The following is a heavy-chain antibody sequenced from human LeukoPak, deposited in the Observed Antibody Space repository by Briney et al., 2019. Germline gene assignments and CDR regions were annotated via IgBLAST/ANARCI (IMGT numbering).Heavy chain of an antibody. D-gene: IGHD3-16*02. CDR2: IRGSSSYI. CDR1: GFTFSCSS. CDR3: ARVPAGVIGMKDAFDI. Sequence: GGSLRLSCAASGFTFSCSSMNWVRHAPEEWLEWVSSIRGSSSYIYYADSVKGRFTISRHNAKNSLYLQMNSLRAEDTAVYYCARVPAGVIGMKDAFDIWGQGTMVTVSS. J-gene: IGHJ3*02. V-gene: IGHV3-21*01.